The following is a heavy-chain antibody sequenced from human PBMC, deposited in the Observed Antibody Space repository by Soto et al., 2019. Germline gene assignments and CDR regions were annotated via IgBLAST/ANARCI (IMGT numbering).Heavy chain of an antibody. D-gene: IGHD2-15*01. J-gene: IGHJ4*02. CDR3: AYRRGGSSTGGNFDY. Sequence: QIALKESGPTLVKPSQTLTLTCTFSGFSFSTTGAGVGWIRQPPGKALEWLALIFWTDAKRYSPSLRSRLTIIKDTSKNQVGLTMTNVDPVDTATYYCAYRRGGSSTGGNFDYWGQGTPVTVYS. V-gene: IGHV2-5*01. CDR1: GFSFSTTGAG. CDR2: IFWTDAK.